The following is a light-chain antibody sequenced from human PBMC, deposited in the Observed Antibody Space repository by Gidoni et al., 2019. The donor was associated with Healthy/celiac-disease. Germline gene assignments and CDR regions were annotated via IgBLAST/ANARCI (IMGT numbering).Light chain of an antibody. CDR3: QQSYSTLT. CDR1: QSISSY. J-gene: IGKJ4*01. CDR2: AAS. Sequence: DIQMTQSTSSLSASVGDRVTITCRASQSISSYLNWYQQKPRKAPKLLIYAASSLQSGVPSRFSGSGSGTDFTLTISSLQPEDFATYYCQQSYSTLTFGGGTKVEIK. V-gene: IGKV1-39*01.